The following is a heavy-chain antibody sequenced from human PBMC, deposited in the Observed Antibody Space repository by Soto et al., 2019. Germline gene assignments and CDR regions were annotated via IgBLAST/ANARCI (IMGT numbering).Heavy chain of an antibody. Sequence: PGGSLRLSCAASGFTFTRYSMNWVRQAPGKGLEWVSSTSSATNYIYYADSMKGRFTVSRDNAKNSVYLEMNSLSAEDTAVYYCAKSTSYDYVGTSTDLPVWGQGTMVTVSS. CDR3: AKSTSYDYVGTSTDLPV. CDR1: GFTFTRYS. V-gene: IGHV3-21*01. D-gene: IGHD3-16*01. J-gene: IGHJ3*01. CDR2: TSSATNYI.